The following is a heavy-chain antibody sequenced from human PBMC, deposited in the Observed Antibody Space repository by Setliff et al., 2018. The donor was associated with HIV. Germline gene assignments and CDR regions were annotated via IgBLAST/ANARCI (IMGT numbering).Heavy chain of an antibody. CDR3: ARLPFGSSDAFDI. Sequence: GESLTLSCKASGYSFTSHWIGWVRQMPGKGLEWMGIIYPPDSDTTYSPSFRGQVTISADKSINTAYLHWSRLKASDTAIYFCARLPFGSSDAFDIWGQGTVVTVSS. CDR1: GYSFTSHW. D-gene: IGHD6-6*01. CDR2: IYPPDSDT. V-gene: IGHV5-51*01. J-gene: IGHJ3*02.